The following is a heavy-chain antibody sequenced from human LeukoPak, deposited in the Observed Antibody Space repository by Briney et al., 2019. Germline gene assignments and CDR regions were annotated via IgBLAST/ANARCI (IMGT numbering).Heavy chain of an antibody. Sequence: GGSLRLSCAASGFTFSSYSMNWVRQAPGKGLEWVSSISSSSSYIYYADSVKGRLTISRDNAKNSLYLQMNSLRAEDTAVYYCARDGHYYDSSGYAYWGQGTLVTVSS. CDR2: ISSSSSYI. D-gene: IGHD3-22*01. V-gene: IGHV3-21*01. CDR1: GFTFSSYS. J-gene: IGHJ4*02. CDR3: ARDGHYYDSSGYAY.